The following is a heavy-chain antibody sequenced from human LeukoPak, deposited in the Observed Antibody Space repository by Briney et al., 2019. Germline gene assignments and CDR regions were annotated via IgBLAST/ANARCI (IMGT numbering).Heavy chain of an antibody. J-gene: IGHJ5*02. D-gene: IGHD3-9*01. CDR2: ILPLFNAA. CDR3: ARQFDWGSP. Sequence: SVRVSCKAFGGNFNSYTVNWVRQAPGQGLEWMGGILPLFNAADYAQKFRGRVTISADESTSTAYMEVSSLTSEDTAVYYCARQFDWGSPWGQGTLVTVSS. CDR1: GGNFNSYT. V-gene: IGHV1-69*13.